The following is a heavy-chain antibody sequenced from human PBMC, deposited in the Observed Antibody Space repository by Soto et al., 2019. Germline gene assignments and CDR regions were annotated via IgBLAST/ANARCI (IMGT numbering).Heavy chain of an antibody. CDR2: IYYSGST. V-gene: IGHV4-59*01. D-gene: IGHD3-10*01. Sequence: PSETLSLTCTVSGGSISSYYRSWVRQPPGKGLEWIGYIYYSGSTNYNPSLKSRVTISVDTSKNQFSLKLSSVTAADTAVYYCARASGSGSYSQDYWGQGTLVTVSS. J-gene: IGHJ4*02. CDR1: GGSISSYY. CDR3: ARASGSGSYSQDY.